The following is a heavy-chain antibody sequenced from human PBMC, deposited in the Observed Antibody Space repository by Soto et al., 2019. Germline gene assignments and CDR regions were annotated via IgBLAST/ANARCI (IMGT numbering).Heavy chain of an antibody. J-gene: IGHJ6*02. CDR1: GFTFSSYG. Sequence: PGGSLRLSCAASGFTFSSYGMHWVRQAPGKGLEWVAVIWYDGSNKYYADSVKGRFTISRDNSKNTLYLQMNSLRAEDTAVYYCARDRAYMQWLAYYYYYGMDVWGQGTTVTVSS. V-gene: IGHV3-33*01. CDR2: IWYDGSNK. CDR3: ARDRAYMQWLAYYYYYGMDV. D-gene: IGHD6-19*01.